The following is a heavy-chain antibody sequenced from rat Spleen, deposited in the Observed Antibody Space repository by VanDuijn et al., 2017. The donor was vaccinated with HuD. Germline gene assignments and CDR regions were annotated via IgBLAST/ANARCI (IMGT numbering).Heavy chain of an antibody. D-gene: IGHD1-1*01. CDR1: GFTFSYYG. CDR3: ARRGITEYFDY. J-gene: IGHJ2*01. Sequence: EVQLVESGGGLVQPGRSMNVSCAASGFTFSYYGMAWVRQAPKKGLEWVAYISSDGRSTYYRDSMKGRFTISRDNAKSTLYLQMDSLRSEDTATYYCARRGITEYFDYWGQGVMVTVSS. CDR2: ISSDGRST. V-gene: IGHV5-25*01.